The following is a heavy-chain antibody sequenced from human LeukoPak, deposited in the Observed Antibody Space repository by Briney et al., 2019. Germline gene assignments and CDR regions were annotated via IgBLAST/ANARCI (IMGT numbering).Heavy chain of an antibody. CDR3: AKDGPVDYVFDI. CDR2: ISYDGSNK. D-gene: IGHD3/OR15-3a*01. Sequence: GRSLRLSCAASGFTFSSYAMHWVRQAPGKGLEWVAVISYDGSNKYYADSVKGRFTISRDNSKNTLYLQMNSLRAEDTAIYYCAKDGPVDYVFDIWGQGTMVTVSS. CDR1: GFTFSSYA. V-gene: IGHV3-30*04. J-gene: IGHJ3*02.